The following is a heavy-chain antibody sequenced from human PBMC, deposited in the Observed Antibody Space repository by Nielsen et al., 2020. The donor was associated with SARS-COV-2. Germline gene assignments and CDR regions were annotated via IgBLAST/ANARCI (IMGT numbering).Heavy chain of an antibody. D-gene: IGHD3-10*01. J-gene: IGHJ4*02. CDR3: ARDFRFGELLGDDFDY. Sequence: GGSLRLSCTASGFTFNNYAMHWVRQTPGKGLECVAAISFDGSNKYYGDSLEGRFTISRDNSKNTLYLQMNSLRAEDTAVYYCARDFRFGELLGDDFDYWGQGTLVTVSS. V-gene: IGHV3-30-3*01. CDR1: GFTFNNYA. CDR2: ISFDGSNK.